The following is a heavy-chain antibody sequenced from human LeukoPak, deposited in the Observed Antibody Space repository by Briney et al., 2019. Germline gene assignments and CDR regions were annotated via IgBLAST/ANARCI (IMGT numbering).Heavy chain of an antibody. V-gene: IGHV1-2*02. D-gene: IGHD5-18*01. J-gene: IGHJ4*02. Sequence: GASVKVSCKASGYTFTGYCLHWVRQAPGQGLEWMGWINPNSGGTSYAQKFQDRVTMTRDTSTSTAHMELSRLRSDDTAVYYCTRDPGDTAMAKYYFDYWGQGTLLTVSS. CDR3: TRDPGDTAMAKYYFDY. CDR2: INPNSGGT. CDR1: GYTFTGYC.